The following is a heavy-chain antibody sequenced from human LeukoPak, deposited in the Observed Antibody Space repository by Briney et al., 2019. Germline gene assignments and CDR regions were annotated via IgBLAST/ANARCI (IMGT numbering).Heavy chain of an antibody. CDR2: IYSGGTT. Sequence: GGSLRLSCAASGFTVSSNYMTWVRQAPGKGLEWVSIIYSGGTTYYADSVKGRFTISRDNSKDTLYLQMNSLRAEDTAVYYCARLYYYVSGTYSRYFDYWGQGTLVTVSS. J-gene: IGHJ4*02. CDR3: ARLYYYVSGTYSRYFDY. D-gene: IGHD3-10*01. CDR1: GFTVSSNY. V-gene: IGHV3-53*01.